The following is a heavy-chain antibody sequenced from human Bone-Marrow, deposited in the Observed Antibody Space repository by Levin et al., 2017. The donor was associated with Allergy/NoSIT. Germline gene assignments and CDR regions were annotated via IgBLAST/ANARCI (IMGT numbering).Heavy chain of an antibody. V-gene: IGHV1-69*13. CDR1: GGSFNTNA. J-gene: IGHJ4*02. CDR3: AREKRNGDFEY. Sequence: GASVKVSCKVSGGSFNTNAISWVRQAPGQGLEWMGGIVPIFDKSNYAQKFQGRVTITADESTTTAYMELSSLRSDDSALYYCAREKRNGDFEYWGQGTLVTVSS. D-gene: IGHD2-8*01. CDR2: IVPIFDKS.